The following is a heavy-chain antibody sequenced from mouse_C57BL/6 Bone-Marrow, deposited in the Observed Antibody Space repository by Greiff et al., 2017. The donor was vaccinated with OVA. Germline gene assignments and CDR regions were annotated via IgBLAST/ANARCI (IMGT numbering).Heavy chain of an antibody. D-gene: IGHD3-1*01. J-gene: IGHJ2*01. CDR2: IYPGSGNT. V-gene: IGHV1-66*01. CDR3: ARGATCFDY. CDR1: GYSFTSYY. Sequence: VKLMESGPELVKPGASVKISCKASGYSFTSYYIHWVKQRPGQGLEWIGWIYPGSGNTKYNEKFKGKATLTADTSSSTAYMQLSSLTSEDSAVYYCARGATCFDYWGQGTTLTVSS.